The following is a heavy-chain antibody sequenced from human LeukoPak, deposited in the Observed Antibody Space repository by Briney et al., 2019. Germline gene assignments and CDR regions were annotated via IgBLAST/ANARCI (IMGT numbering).Heavy chain of an antibody. D-gene: IGHD3-3*01. CDR3: ARDFWSGSNWFDP. CDR2: IYTSGTT. CDR1: GDSFSTYY. J-gene: IGHJ5*02. V-gene: IGHV4-4*07. Sequence: SETLSLTCTVSGDSFSTYYWSWIRQPAGKGLEWIGHIYTSGTTNYNPSLKSRVTMSIDTSKNQFSLKLSSITAADTAVYYCARDFWSGSNWFDPWGQGTLVTVSS.